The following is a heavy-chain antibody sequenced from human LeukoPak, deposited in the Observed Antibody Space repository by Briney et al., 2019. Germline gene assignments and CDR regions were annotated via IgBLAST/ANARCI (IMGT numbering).Heavy chain of an antibody. CDR3: ARAFSNYYHMDV. J-gene: IGHJ6*03. Sequence: PGRSLRPSCDASGFNVSANYMSWVRHAPGEGLEWGSVIYIAGNTYYTYSVKGRFTISRDNSKNTLCLQRNSLRAEDTAVYYCARAFSNYYHMDVWGKGTTVIVSS. CDR1: GFNVSANY. CDR2: IYIAGNT. V-gene: IGHV3-66*02.